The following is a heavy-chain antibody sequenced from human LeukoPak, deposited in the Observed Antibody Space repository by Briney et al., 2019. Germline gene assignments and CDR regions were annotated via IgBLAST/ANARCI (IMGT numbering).Heavy chain of an antibody. D-gene: IGHD1-26*01. Sequence: GGSLRLSCAASGFTFSSYGMSWVRQVPGKGLVWVSRINSDGSSTSYADSVKGRFTISRDNAKNTLYLQMNSLRAEDTAVYYCARVGGELLNSAFDIWGQGTMVTVSS. CDR3: ARVGGELLNSAFDI. J-gene: IGHJ3*02. V-gene: IGHV3-74*01. CDR1: GFTFSSYG. CDR2: INSDGSST.